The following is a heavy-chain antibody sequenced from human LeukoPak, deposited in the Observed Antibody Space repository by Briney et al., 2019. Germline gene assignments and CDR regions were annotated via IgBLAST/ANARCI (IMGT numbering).Heavy chain of an antibody. J-gene: IGHJ4*02. Sequence: GGSLRLSCAASGFTFSSYWMSWVRQAPGKGLEWVSNISGSGRGGRTYYADSVKGRFTISRDNSKNTLYLQMSSLRAEDTAVYYCAKSGLNRFDYWGQGTLVTVSS. CDR1: GFTFSSYW. CDR2: ISGSGRGGRT. V-gene: IGHV3-23*01. CDR3: AKSGLNRFDY. D-gene: IGHD2-15*01.